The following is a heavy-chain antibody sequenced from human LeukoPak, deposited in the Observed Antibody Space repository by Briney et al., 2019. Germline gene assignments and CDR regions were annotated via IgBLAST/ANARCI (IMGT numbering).Heavy chain of an antibody. Sequence: ASVKVSCKASGYTFTTYGISWVRQAPGQGLEWMGWINPNSGGTNYAQKFQGRVTMTRDTSISTAYMELSRLRSDDTAVYYCARARITIFGVVIERGNWFDPWGQGTLVTVSS. V-gene: IGHV1-2*02. CDR3: ARARITIFGVVIERGNWFDP. CDR1: GYTFTTYG. CDR2: INPNSGGT. D-gene: IGHD3-3*01. J-gene: IGHJ5*02.